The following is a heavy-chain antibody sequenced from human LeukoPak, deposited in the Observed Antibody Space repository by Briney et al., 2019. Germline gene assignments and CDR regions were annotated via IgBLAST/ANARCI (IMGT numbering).Heavy chain of an antibody. CDR3: TTATELIVATIPDY. D-gene: IGHD5-12*01. CDR1: GFTFSDVW. Sequence: KPGGSLTLSCAASGFTFSDVWMTWFRQAPGKGLEWVGRIKTKTDGAATDYAAPVKGRFTILRDDSENMLYLQMKSLKTEDTALYYCTTATELIVATIPDYWGQGTLVTVSS. CDR2: IKTKTDGAAT. J-gene: IGHJ4*02. V-gene: IGHV3-15*01.